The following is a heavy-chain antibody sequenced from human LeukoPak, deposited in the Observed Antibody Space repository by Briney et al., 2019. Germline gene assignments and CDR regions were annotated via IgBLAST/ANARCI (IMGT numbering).Heavy chain of an antibody. D-gene: IGHD4-17*01. CDR2: IYYSGSS. Sequence: PSETLSLTCTVSGVSISSDYWSWIRLPPGKGLEWIGYIYYSGSSNYNPSLKSRVTMSVDTSKNQFSLKLTSVTAADTAVYYCARRLRQNLFDPWGQGSLVTVSS. V-gene: IGHV4-59*08. CDR3: ARRLRQNLFDP. CDR1: GVSISSDY. J-gene: IGHJ5*02.